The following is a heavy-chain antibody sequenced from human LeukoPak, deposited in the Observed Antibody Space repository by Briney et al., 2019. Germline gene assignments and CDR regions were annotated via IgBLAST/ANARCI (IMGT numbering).Heavy chain of an antibody. J-gene: IGHJ4*02. CDR1: GYSLTELS. CDR3: ATTVFGMTTVISYFDY. Sequence: ASVKVSCKVSGYSLTELSIHWVRQAPGKGLGWMGGFDPEDGDTIYAQKFQGRVTMTEDTSTDTAFMELRSLRSEDTAVYYCATTVFGMTTVISYFDYWGQGTLVTVSS. CDR2: FDPEDGDT. D-gene: IGHD4-11*01. V-gene: IGHV1-24*01.